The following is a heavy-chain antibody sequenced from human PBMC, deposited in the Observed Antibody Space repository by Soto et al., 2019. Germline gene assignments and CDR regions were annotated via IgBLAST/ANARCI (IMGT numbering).Heavy chain of an antibody. Sequence: GASVKVSCKASGYTFTGYGISWVRQAPGQGLEWMGWISAYNGNTNYAQKLQGRVTMTTDTSTSTAYMELRSLRSDDTAVYYCARDGGVIVVVPSSWFDRWGQGTLVTVSS. D-gene: IGHD2-2*01. CDR3: ARDGGVIVVVPSSWFDR. CDR2: ISAYNGNT. CDR1: GYTFTGYG. J-gene: IGHJ5*02. V-gene: IGHV1-18*04.